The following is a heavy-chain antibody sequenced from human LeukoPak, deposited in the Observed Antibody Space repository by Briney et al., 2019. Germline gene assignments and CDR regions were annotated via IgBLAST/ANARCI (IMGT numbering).Heavy chain of an antibody. D-gene: IGHD3-3*02. CDR3: ARGAFD. Sequence: GGSLRLSCTASGFTFGDYAMSWFRQAPGKGLDWVSVIYDGGDKHYADSVRGRFIISRDSSTNTLYLQMTSLRVEDTAVYYCARGAFDWGQGTLVTVSS. J-gene: IGHJ4*02. CDR1: GFTFGDYA. V-gene: IGHV3-53*01. CDR2: IYDGGDK.